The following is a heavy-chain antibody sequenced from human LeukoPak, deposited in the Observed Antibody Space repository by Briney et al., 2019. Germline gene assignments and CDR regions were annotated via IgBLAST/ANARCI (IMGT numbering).Heavy chain of an antibody. D-gene: IGHD5-18*01. CDR1: GFTFSSYE. Sequence: GGSLRLSCAASGFTFSSYEMNWVRQAPGKGLEGVSYISSSGSTIYYADSVKGRFTISRDNAKNSLYLQMNSLRAEDTAVYYCARRCWIQLWLRESAFDYWGQGTLVTVSS. CDR2: ISSSGSTI. V-gene: IGHV3-48*03. J-gene: IGHJ4*02. CDR3: ARRCWIQLWLRESAFDY.